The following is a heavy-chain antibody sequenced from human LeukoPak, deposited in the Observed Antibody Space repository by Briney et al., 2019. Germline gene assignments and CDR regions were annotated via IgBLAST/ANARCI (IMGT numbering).Heavy chain of an antibody. CDR2: VSGGGGST. CDR1: GFTFSSYA. Sequence: GGSLRLSCAASGFTFSSYAMSWVRQAPGKGLEWVSAVSGGGGSTYYADSVKGRFTISRDNSKNTLYLQMNSLRAEDTAVYYCARALTDIAAAGNVIKLYYYMDVWGKGTAVTVSS. D-gene: IGHD6-13*01. CDR3: ARALTDIAAAGNVIKLYYYMDV. V-gene: IGHV3-23*01. J-gene: IGHJ6*03.